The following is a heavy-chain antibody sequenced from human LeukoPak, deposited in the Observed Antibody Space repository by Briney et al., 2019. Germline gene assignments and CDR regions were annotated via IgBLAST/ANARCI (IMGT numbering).Heavy chain of an antibody. J-gene: IGHJ4*02. CDR2: IYPGDPDT. V-gene: IGHV5-51*01. CDR1: GYSFTSYW. D-gene: IGHD3-22*01. CDR3: ARQGKTADRGVDY. Sequence: GESLKISCKGSGYSFTSYWIGWVRQMPGKGLEWMGIIYPGDPDTRYSPSFQGQVTISADKSISTAYLQWSSLKASDTAMYYCARQGKTADRGVDYWGQGTLVTVSS.